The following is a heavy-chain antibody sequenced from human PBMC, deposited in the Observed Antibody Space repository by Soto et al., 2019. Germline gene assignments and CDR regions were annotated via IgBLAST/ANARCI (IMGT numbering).Heavy chain of an antibody. CDR3: AGDYVVVANYGMDV. J-gene: IGHJ6*02. CDR1: GGTFSSYT. V-gene: IGHV1-69*02. Sequence: QVQLVQSGAEVKKPGSSVKVSCKASGGTFSSYTISWVRQAPGQGLEWMGRIIPILGIANYAQKFQGRVTITADKSTSTAYMELSSLRSEDTAVYYWAGDYVVVANYGMDVWGQGTTVTVSS. CDR2: IIPILGIA. D-gene: IGHD2-15*01.